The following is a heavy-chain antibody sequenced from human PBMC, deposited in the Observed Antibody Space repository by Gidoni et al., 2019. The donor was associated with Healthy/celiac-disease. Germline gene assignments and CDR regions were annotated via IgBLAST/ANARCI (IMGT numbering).Heavy chain of an antibody. D-gene: IGHD6-19*01. V-gene: IGHV4-39*01. J-gene: IGHJ4*02. CDR1: GGSISSSSYY. Sequence: QLQLQEPGPGLVKPSETLSLPCTVSGGSISSSSYYWGWIRQPPGKGLEWIGSIYYSGSTYYNPSLKSRVTISVDTPKNQFSLKLSSVTAADTAVYYCARQRSSGWLGIPFDYWGQGTLVTVSS. CDR3: ARQRSSGWLGIPFDY. CDR2: IYYSGST.